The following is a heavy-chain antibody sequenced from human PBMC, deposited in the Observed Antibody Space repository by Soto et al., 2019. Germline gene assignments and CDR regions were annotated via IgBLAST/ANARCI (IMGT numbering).Heavy chain of an antibody. CDR2: ISASGCDI. CDR1: GFTFSNFA. CDR3: AKGKTSGWYYFDY. Sequence: GGSLRLSCGASGFTFSNFAMSWVRQAPGRGLEWVSGISASGCDIHYADSVKDRFTVSRDNSKNTLYLQMNSLRAEDTAIYYCAKGKTSGWYYFDYWGQGALVTVSS. J-gene: IGHJ4*02. D-gene: IGHD6-19*01. V-gene: IGHV3-23*01.